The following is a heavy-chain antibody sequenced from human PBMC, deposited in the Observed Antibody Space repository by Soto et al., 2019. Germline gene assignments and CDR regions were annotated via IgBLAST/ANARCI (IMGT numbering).Heavy chain of an antibody. J-gene: IGHJ3*02. CDR3: ARGADVLGCGCLLLLLEASDI. CDR2: INPSGGST. V-gene: IGHV1-46*03. D-gene: IGHD3-22*01. Sequence: ASVKVSCKASGYTFTSYYMHWVRQAPGQGLEWMGIINPSGGSTSYAQKFQGRVTMTRDTSTSTVYMELSSLRSEDTAVYYCARGADVLGCGCLLLLLEASDIWGRGTMVADSS. CDR1: GYTFTSYY.